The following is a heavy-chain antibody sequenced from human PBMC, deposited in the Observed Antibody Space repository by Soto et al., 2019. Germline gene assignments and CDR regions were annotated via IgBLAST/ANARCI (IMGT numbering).Heavy chain of an antibody. Sequence: SLRLYCAASGFTFSSYSMNWVRQAALKGLEWVSYISSSSSTIYYADSVKGRFTISRDNAKNSLYLQMNSLRDEDTAVYYCASKIATYYYDSSGYYPPDYWGQGTLVTVPS. V-gene: IGHV3-48*02. CDR2: ISSSSSTI. J-gene: IGHJ4*02. CDR3: ASKIATYYYDSSGYYPPDY. D-gene: IGHD3-22*01. CDR1: GFTFSSYS.